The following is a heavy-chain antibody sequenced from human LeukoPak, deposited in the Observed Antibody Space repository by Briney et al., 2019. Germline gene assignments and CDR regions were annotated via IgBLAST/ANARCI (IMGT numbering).Heavy chain of an antibody. CDR3: ARGARSDSPYYYYYMDV. Sequence: SQTLSLTCTVSGGSISSGSYYWSWIRQPAGKGLEWIGRIYTSGSTNYNPSLKSRVTISVDTSKNQFSLKLSSVTAADTAVYYCARGARSDSPYYYYYMDVWGKGTTVTVSS. CDR1: GGSISSGSYY. D-gene: IGHD2-15*01. CDR2: IYTSGST. J-gene: IGHJ6*03. V-gene: IGHV4-61*02.